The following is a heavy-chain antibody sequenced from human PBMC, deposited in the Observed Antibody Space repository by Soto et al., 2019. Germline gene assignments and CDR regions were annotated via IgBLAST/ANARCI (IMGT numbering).Heavy chain of an antibody. CDR3: AKGRYYYDSSGYYYFDY. Sequence: GSLRLSCAASRFTFSSYAMSWVRQAPGKGLEWVSAISGSGGSTYYADSVKGRFTISRDNSKNTLYLQMNSLRAEDTAVYYCAKGRYYYDSSGYYYFDYWGQGTLVTVSS. V-gene: IGHV3-23*01. CDR2: ISGSGGST. J-gene: IGHJ4*02. D-gene: IGHD3-22*01. CDR1: RFTFSSYA.